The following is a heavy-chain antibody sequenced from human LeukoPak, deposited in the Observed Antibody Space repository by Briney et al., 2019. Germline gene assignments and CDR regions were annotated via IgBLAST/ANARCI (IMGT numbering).Heavy chain of an antibody. D-gene: IGHD6-13*01. V-gene: IGHV3-33*08. Sequence: GGSLRLSCAASGFTFRNYVMSWVRQAPGKGLEWVALIWFDGSNEHYADSVKGRFSISRDNSKNMLFLQISNLRADDTAVYYCARDYEYSTSWYGPTLLDFWGQGTPVTVSS. CDR2: IWFDGSNE. CDR1: GFTFRNYV. J-gene: IGHJ4*02. CDR3: ARDYEYSTSWYGPTLLDF.